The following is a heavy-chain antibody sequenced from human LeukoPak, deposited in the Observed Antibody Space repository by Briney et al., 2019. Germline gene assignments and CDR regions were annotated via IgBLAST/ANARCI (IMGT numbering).Heavy chain of an antibody. V-gene: IGHV1-69*04. CDR1: GGTFSSYA. CDR3: ARERESGMGLYFDS. J-gene: IGHJ4*02. Sequence: SVKVSCKASGGTFSSYAITWVRQAPGQGLEWMGRIIPIVGKANYAQNFQGRVTITADKSTSTVYVEPSSLRSEDTAVYYCARERESGMGLYFDSWGQGTLATVSS. D-gene: IGHD1-26*01. CDR2: IIPIVGKA.